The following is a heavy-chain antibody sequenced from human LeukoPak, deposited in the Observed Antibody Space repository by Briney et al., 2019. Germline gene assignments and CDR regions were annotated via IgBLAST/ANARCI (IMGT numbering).Heavy chain of an antibody. Sequence: ASVKVSCKASGYTFTSYYMHWVRQAPGQGLEWMGIINPSGGSTSYAQKFQGGVTMTRDTSTSTVYMELSSLRSEDTAVYYCAREVGGLPPGNGVFDYWGQGTLVTVSS. CDR1: GYTFTSYY. CDR3: AREVGGLPPGNGVFDY. J-gene: IGHJ4*02. V-gene: IGHV1-46*01. CDR2: INPSGGST. D-gene: IGHD3-10*01.